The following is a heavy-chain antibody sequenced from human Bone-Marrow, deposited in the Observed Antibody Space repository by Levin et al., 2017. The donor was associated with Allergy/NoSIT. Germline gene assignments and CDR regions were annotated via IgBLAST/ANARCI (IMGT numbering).Heavy chain of an antibody. D-gene: IGHD1-26*01. Sequence: GGSLRLSCAASGFTFSSYWMSWVRQAPGKGLEWVANIKQDGSEKYYVDSVKGRFTISRDNAKNSLYLQMNSLRAEDTAVYYCARVIVGATPGVDYWGQGTLVTVSS. CDR2: IKQDGSEK. J-gene: IGHJ4*02. V-gene: IGHV3-7*01. CDR1: GFTFSSYW. CDR3: ARVIVGATPGVDY.